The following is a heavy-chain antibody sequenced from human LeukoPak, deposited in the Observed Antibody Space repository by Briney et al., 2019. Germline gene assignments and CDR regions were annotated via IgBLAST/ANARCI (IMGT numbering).Heavy chain of an antibody. Sequence: GGSLRLSCAASGFTFSSYSMNWVRQAPGKGLEWVSSISSNNDYIYYADSVKGRLTISRDNAKNSLYMQMNSLRAEDTAVYYCARDKLGSYGGYWGQGTLVTVSS. D-gene: IGHD5-18*01. J-gene: IGHJ4*02. CDR1: GFTFSSYS. CDR2: ISSNNDYI. V-gene: IGHV3-21*06. CDR3: ARDKLGSYGGY.